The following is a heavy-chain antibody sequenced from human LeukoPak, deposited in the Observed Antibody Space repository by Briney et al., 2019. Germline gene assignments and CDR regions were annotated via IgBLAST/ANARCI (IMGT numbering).Heavy chain of an antibody. CDR3: AGSDTIGYTPREWDYWYFDL. CDR1: GFTFSRYS. V-gene: IGHV3-21*01. J-gene: IGHJ2*01. Sequence: GGSLRLSCSAYGFTFSRYSMNWVRQAPGKGLEWVSSISSGSSYRYYADSMKGRFTISRDNAKNSLYLQMNSLRAEDTAVYYCAGSDTIGYTPREWDYWYFDLWGRGTLVSVSS. CDR2: ISSGSSYR. D-gene: IGHD3-16*02.